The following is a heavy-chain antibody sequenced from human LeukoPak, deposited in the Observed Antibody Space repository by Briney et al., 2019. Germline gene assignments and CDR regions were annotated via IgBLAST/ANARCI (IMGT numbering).Heavy chain of an antibody. CDR1: GGSISSYY. CDR3: ARAAPWFGEFDAFDI. CDR2: IYYSGST. V-gene: IGHV4-59*01. D-gene: IGHD3-10*01. J-gene: IGHJ3*02. Sequence: SETLSLTCTVPGGSISSYYWSWIRQPPGKGLEWIGYIYYSGSTNYNPSLKSRVTISVDTSKNQFFLKLSSVTAADTAVYYCARAAPWFGEFDAFDIWGQGTMVTVSS.